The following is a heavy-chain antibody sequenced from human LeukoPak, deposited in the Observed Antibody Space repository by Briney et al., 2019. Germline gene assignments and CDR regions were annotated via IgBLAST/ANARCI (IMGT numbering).Heavy chain of an antibody. CDR3: AKEANPFSGWYAHGAIDN. CDR1: GFTFSSYA. D-gene: IGHD6-19*01. Sequence: GGSLRLSCAASGFTFSSYAMSWVRQAPGKGLEWVSAISGSGSSTYYADSVKGRFTISRDNYKNTLYLQMNSLRAEDTAVYYCAKEANPFSGWYAHGAIDNWGQGTMVTVSS. J-gene: IGHJ3*02. V-gene: IGHV3-23*01. CDR2: ISGSGSST.